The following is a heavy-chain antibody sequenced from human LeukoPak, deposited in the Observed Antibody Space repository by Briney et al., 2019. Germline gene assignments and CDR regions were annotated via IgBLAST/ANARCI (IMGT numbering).Heavy chain of an antibody. D-gene: IGHD6-19*01. CDR2: ISGSGGST. J-gene: IGHJ6*02. V-gene: IGHV3-23*01. Sequence: PGGSLRLSCAASGFTFSSYAMSWVRQAPGKGLEWVSAISGSGGSTYYADSVKGRFTISRDNSKSTLYLQMNSLRAEDTAVYYCAKPGYSSGWYYYYGMDVWGQGTTVAVSS. CDR3: AKPGYSSGWYYYYGMDV. CDR1: GFTFSSYA.